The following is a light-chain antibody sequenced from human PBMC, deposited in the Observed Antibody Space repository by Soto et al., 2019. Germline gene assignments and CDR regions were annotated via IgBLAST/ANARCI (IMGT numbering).Light chain of an antibody. CDR2: EVS. J-gene: IGLJ2*01. CDR3: SSSTSSSTLL. Sequence: QSALTQPPSVSGSPRQSVTISCTGTSSDIGRYNRVSWYQQPPGAAPKLVIYEVSNRPSGVPDRFSGSKSGNTASLTISGLPAEDEADYFCSSSTSSSTLLFGGGTKLTVL. CDR1: SSDIGRYNR. V-gene: IGLV2-18*02.